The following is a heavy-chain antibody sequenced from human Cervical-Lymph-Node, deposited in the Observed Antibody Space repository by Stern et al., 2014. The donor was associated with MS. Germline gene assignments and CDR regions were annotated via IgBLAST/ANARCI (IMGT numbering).Heavy chain of an antibody. V-gene: IGHV1-69*01. Sequence: QVQLVQSGAEVKKPGSSVKVSCKASGGTFNVYAINWLRQAHGQGLEWMGGITPVMGTANYAQNFQGRVTITADASTRTSSMQLSSLRSDDTAVYYCARDGRHTNNFGLDVWGQGTTVTVSS. CDR1: GGTFNVYA. J-gene: IGHJ6*02. CDR2: ITPVMGTA. CDR3: ARDGRHTNNFGLDV.